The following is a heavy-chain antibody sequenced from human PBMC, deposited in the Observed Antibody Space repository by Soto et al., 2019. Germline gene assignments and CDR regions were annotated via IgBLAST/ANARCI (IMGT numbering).Heavy chain of an antibody. CDR2: IIPIYDSP. CDR3: AASAFLSGVSGYFHLAF. Sequence: SVKVSCKASGDTFNNYAISWVLQAPGQGLQWMGGIIPIYDSPSYAQGSHNRVTITADRSTITAHLELNGLTSEDTAVYYCAASAFLSGVSGYFHLAFWGQGSLVTVS. D-gene: IGHD3-3*01. CDR1: GDTFNNYA. V-gene: IGHV1-69*06. J-gene: IGHJ4*02.